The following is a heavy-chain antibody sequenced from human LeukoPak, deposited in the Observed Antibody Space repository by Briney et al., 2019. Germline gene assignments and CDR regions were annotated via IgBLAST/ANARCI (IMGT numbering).Heavy chain of an antibody. D-gene: IGHD5-18*01. J-gene: IGHJ3*02. V-gene: IGHV4-59*08. Sequence: PSETLSLTCTVSDGSLSSYYWSWIRQPPGKGLEWIGYIYYTGSISYNPSLKTRVTISVDTSKNQFSLRLTSVTAADTAVYYCAKMVTNVFDMWGQGTLVTVSS. CDR1: DGSLSSYY. CDR2: IYYTGSI. CDR3: AKMVTNVFDM.